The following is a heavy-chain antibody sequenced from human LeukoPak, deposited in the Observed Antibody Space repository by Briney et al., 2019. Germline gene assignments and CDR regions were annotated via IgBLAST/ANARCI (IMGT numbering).Heavy chain of an antibody. CDR1: GDSVSSNTAA. V-gene: IGHV6-1*01. CDR2: TYYRSKSYN. Sequence: QTLSLTCAISGDSVSSNTAAWNWIRQSPSRGLEWLGGTYYRSKSYNNYAVSVKSRISIKPDTSKNQFSLQLKSVTPEDTAVYYCAREQTGDQNFDYWGQGTLVTVSS. J-gene: IGHJ4*02. CDR3: AREQTGDQNFDY. D-gene: IGHD7-27*01.